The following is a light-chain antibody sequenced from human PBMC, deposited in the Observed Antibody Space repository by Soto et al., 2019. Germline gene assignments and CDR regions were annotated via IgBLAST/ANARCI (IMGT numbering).Light chain of an antibody. J-gene: IGKJ5*01. V-gene: IGKV3-15*01. CDR1: QSVSSY. Sequence: EIVMTQSPATLSVSPGETATLSCRASQSVSSYLAWYQQKPGQAPRLLIYGASTRATGIPARFSGSGSGTEFTLTISGLQSEDFVVYSCQQYNDWPLFTFGQGTRLEIK. CDR2: GAS. CDR3: QQYNDWPLFT.